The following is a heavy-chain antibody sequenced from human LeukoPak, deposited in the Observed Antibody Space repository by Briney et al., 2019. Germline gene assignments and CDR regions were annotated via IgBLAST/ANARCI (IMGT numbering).Heavy chain of an antibody. Sequence: ASVKVSCKASGYTFTNFGIAWVRQAPGQGLEWMGWISTYNDNKKYAQNLQGRVTMTTDTSTSTAYMELRSLRSDDTAVYYCARAYDYYDKNRFDPWGQGTLVTVSS. CDR1: GYTFTNFG. CDR3: ARAYDYYDKNRFDP. V-gene: IGHV1-18*01. J-gene: IGHJ5*02. CDR2: ISTYNDNK. D-gene: IGHD3-22*01.